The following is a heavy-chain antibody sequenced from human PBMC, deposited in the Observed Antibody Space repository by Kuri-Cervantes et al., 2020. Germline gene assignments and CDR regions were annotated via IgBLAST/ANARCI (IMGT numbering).Heavy chain of an antibody. D-gene: IGHD2-8*01. V-gene: IGHV4-59*01. CDR1: GDSISTYS. J-gene: IGHJ4*01. CDR2: IYYSGST. CDR3: ARSFYCTNCICPFDY. Sequence: EALKISCTVSGDSISTYSWSWIRQPPGEGLEWSGSIYYSGSTNYNPSLKSRVSISVDTSKNQFSLKLSSATAADKTMYYCARSFYCTNCICPFDYWGQGTMVTVSS.